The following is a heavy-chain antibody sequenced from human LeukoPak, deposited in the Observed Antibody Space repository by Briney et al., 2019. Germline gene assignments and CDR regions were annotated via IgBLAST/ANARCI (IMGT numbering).Heavy chain of an antibody. J-gene: IGHJ4*02. CDR1: GFIFDDYA. D-gene: IGHD2-21*02. V-gene: IGHV3-9*01. CDR3: AKDRQLWLHGICGGDCYIDY. CDR2: MSWNSGSI. Sequence: PGRSLRLSCAASGFIFDDYAMHWVRQAPGKGLEWVSGMSWNSGSIGYADSVKGRFTISRDNAKNSLYLQMNSLRAEDTALYYCAKDRQLWLHGICGGDCYIDYWGQGTLVTVSS.